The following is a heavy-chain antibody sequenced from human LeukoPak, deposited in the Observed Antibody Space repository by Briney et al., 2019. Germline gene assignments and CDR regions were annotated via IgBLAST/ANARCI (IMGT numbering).Heavy chain of an antibody. Sequence: ASVTVSCKASGYTFTGYYMHWVRQAPGQRLEWMGWINPNSGGTNYAQKFQGWVTMTRDTSISTAYMELSRLRSDDTAVYYCARDLPDHGMDVWGQGTTVTVSS. V-gene: IGHV1-2*04. J-gene: IGHJ6*02. CDR2: INPNSGGT. D-gene: IGHD1-14*01. CDR3: ARDLPDHGMDV. CDR1: GYTFTGYY.